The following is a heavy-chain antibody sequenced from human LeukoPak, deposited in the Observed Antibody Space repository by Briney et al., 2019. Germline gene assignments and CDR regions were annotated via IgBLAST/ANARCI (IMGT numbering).Heavy chain of an antibody. V-gene: IGHV4-39*01. CDR2: IYYSGST. CDR3: ATNPYGDYFFDY. D-gene: IGHD4-17*01. Sequence: SETLSLTCTVSGGSISSRGYYWGWIRQPPGKGLEWIGSIYYSGSTYYNPSLKSRVTISVDTSKNQFSLKLSSVTAADTAVYYCATNPYGDYFFDYWGQGTLVTVSS. CDR1: GGSISSRGYY. J-gene: IGHJ4*02.